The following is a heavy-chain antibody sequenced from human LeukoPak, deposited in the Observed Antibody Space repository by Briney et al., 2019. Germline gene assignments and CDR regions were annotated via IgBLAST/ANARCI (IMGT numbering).Heavy chain of an antibody. Sequence: PSETLSLTCAVYGGSFSGYYWSWIRQFPGKGLEWIGEINHSGGTNYNPSLKSRVTISVDTSKNQFSLKLSSVTAADTAVYYCARLPIVSRFLEWLSPVDYWGQGTLVTVSS. D-gene: IGHD3-3*01. CDR1: GGSFSGYY. CDR2: INHSGGT. V-gene: IGHV4-34*01. J-gene: IGHJ4*02. CDR3: ARLPIVSRFLEWLSPVDY.